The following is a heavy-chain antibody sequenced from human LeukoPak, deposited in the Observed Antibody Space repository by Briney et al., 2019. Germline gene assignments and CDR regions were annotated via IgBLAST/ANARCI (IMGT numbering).Heavy chain of an antibody. CDR2: ISYDGSNK. D-gene: IGHD6-13*01. V-gene: IGHV3-30*18. CDR3: AKWMGYWS. Sequence: GGSLRLSCAASGFTFSSYGMPWVRQAPGKGLEWVAVISYDGSNKYYADSVKGRFTISRDNSENTLYLQMNSLRAEDTAVYYCAKWMGYWSWGQGTLVTVSS. J-gene: IGHJ4*02. CDR1: GFTFSSYG.